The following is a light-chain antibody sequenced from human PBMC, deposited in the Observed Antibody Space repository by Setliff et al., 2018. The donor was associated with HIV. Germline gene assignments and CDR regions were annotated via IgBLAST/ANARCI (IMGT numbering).Light chain of an antibody. CDR2: EGS. CDR3: CSYVAGSHYG. V-gene: IGLV2-23*01. CDR1: SSDLGSYHL. Sequence: QSVLTQPASVSGSPGQSITISCTGTSSDLGSYHLVSWYQHHPGKAPKLMIYEGSQRPSGVSTRFSGSTSGDTASLTIAGLQAEDEADYYCCSYVAGSHYGFGTGTKSPS. J-gene: IGLJ1*01.